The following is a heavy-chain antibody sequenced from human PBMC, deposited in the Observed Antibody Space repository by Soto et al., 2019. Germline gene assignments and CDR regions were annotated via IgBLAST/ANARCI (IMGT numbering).Heavy chain of an antibody. CDR1: GYTFTDYY. CDR3: ARRKGDYYDSSGYHYYFDY. Sequence: SVKVSCKASGYTFTDYYVHWVRQAPGQGLEWMGWINPNSGGTKSAQKFQGRVTMTRDTSISTAYMELSRLRSDDTAVYYCARRKGDYYDSSGYHYYFDYWGQGTLVTVSS. J-gene: IGHJ4*02. D-gene: IGHD3-22*01. V-gene: IGHV1-2*02. CDR2: INPNSGGT.